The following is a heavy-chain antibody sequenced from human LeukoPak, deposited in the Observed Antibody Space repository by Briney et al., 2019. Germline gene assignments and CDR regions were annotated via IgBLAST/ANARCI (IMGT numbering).Heavy chain of an antibody. CDR3: ASLDLTYYFDY. V-gene: IGHV4-30-4*01. J-gene: IGHJ4*02. CDR2: IYYSGIT. D-gene: IGHD3/OR15-3a*01. CDR1: GGSITSNNYY. Sequence: NPSETLSLTCTVSGGSITSNNYYWSWIRQPPGKGPEWIGYIYYSGITYYNPSLKSRVSVSGDTSKNQFSLRLSSVTAADTAVYYCASLDLTYYFDYWGQGTLVTVSS.